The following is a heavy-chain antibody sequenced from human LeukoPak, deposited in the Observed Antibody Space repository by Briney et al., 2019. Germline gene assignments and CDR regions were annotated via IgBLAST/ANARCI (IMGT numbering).Heavy chain of an antibody. J-gene: IGHJ6*02. CDR2: ISYDGSNK. CDR3: AKDRMAAAGPTTGMDV. D-gene: IGHD6-13*01. CDR1: GFTFSSYG. Sequence: GGSLRLSCAASGFTFSSYGMHWVRQAPGKGLEWVAVISYDGSNKYYADSVKGRFTISRDNSKNTLYVQMNSLRAEDTAVYYCAKDRMAAAGPTTGMDVWGQGTTVTVSS. V-gene: IGHV3-30*18.